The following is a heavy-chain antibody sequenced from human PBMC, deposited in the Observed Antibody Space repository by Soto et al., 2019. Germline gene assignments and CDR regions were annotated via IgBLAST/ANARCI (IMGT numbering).Heavy chain of an antibody. V-gene: IGHV5-51*01. J-gene: IGHJ2*01. CDR3: ARLGSFFQAEAGIRYTVPVSAFLLNRSSDL. D-gene: IGHD3-9*01. Sequence: PGKGLDWMGIIYPGDSDTRYSPSFQGQVTISADKSISTAYLQWSSLKASDTAMYYCARLGSFFQAEAGIRYTVPVSAFLLNRSSDL. CDR2: IYPGDSDT.